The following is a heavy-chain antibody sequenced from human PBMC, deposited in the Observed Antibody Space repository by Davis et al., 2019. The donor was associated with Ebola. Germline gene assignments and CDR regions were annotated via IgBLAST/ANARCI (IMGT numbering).Heavy chain of an antibody. CDR3: ARSYGAAPFDY. V-gene: IGHV4-59*08. D-gene: IGHD4/OR15-4a*01. CDR2: IYYSGST. Sequence: MPSETRSLTCTVSGGSISPYYWSWIRQPPGKGLEWIGYIYYSGSTKYNLSLKGRVAISVDTSKNQFSLKLSSVTAADTAVYYCARSYGAAPFDYWGQGTLVTVSS. J-gene: IGHJ4*02. CDR1: GGSISPYY.